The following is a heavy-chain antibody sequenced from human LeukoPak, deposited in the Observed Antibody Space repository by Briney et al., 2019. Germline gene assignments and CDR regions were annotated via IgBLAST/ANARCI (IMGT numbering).Heavy chain of an antibody. Sequence: SETLSLTCTVSGGSLSSYYWSWIRQPPGKGLEWIGYIYYSGSTNYNPSLKSRVTISVDTSKNQFSLKLSSVTAADTAVYYCARDSQWLVQADWGQGTLVTVSS. CDR2: IYYSGST. CDR3: ARDSQWLVQAD. D-gene: IGHD6-19*01. V-gene: IGHV4-59*01. CDR1: GGSLSSYY. J-gene: IGHJ4*02.